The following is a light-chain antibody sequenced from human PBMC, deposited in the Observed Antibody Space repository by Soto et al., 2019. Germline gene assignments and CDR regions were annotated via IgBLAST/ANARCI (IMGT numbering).Light chain of an antibody. Sequence: QSALTQPASVSGSPGQSITISCTGTTSYVGSYNYVSWYQKNPGKAPKLLVYDVSNRPSGVSNRFSGSKSGNTASLTISGLQPEDEADYYCSSYTSSSTWVFGGGTQLTV. CDR2: DVS. CDR3: SSYTSSSTWV. J-gene: IGLJ3*02. CDR1: TSYVGSYNY. V-gene: IGLV2-14*01.